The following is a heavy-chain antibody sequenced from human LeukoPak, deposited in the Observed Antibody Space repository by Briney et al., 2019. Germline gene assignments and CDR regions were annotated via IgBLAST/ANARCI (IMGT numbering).Heavy chain of an antibody. Sequence: SETLSLTCAVSRGSISSYYWSWIRQPPGKGLEWIGNIYDSGSTNYNPSLKSRVTISVDTSKNHCSLKLSSVTAADTAVYYCARQSISGSSLSYFDYWGQGTLVNVSS. CDR1: RGSISSYY. J-gene: IGHJ4*02. D-gene: IGHD3-22*01. CDR2: IYDSGST. V-gene: IGHV4-59*01. CDR3: ARQSISGSSLSYFDY.